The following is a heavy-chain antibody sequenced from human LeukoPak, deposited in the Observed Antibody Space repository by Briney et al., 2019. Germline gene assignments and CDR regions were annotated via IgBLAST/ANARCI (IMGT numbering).Heavy chain of an antibody. CDR1: GYTFTGYY. CDR2: INPNSGGT. V-gene: IGHV1-2*02. J-gene: IGHJ5*02. Sequence: ASVKVSCKASGYTFTGYYMHWVRQAPGQGLEWMRWINPNSGGTNYAQKFQGRVTMTRDTSISTAYMELTRLTSDDTAVYYCARDRTTGWFDPWGQGTLVTVSS. D-gene: IGHD2-8*02. CDR3: ARDRTTGWFDP.